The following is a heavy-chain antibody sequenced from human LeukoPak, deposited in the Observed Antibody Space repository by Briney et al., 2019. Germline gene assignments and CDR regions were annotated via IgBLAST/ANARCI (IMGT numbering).Heavy chain of an antibody. CDR1: GGSISSYY. D-gene: IGHD3-10*01. V-gene: IGHV4-59*08. CDR2: IYYSGST. CDR3: ARLHGSGSPVDTSYYYYYGMDV. Sequence: SETLSLTCTVSGGSISSYYWSWIRQPPEKGLEWIGYIYYSGSTNYNPSLKSRVTISVDTSKNQFSLKLSSVTAADTAVYYCARLHGSGSPVDTSYYYYYGMDVWGQGTTVTVSS. J-gene: IGHJ6*02.